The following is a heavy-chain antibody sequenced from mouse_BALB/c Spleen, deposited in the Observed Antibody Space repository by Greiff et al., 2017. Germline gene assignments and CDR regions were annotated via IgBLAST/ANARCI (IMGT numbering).Heavy chain of an antibody. V-gene: IGHV1-39*01. Sequence: QLQQSGPELEQPGASVKISCTASGYSFTGYKMNWVKQSNGKSLEWIGNIDPYYGGTSYNQKFKGKATLTVDKSSSTAYMQLKSLTSEDTAVYYCASVEGYPFAYWGQGTLVTVSA. CDR2: IDPYYGGT. D-gene: IGHD2-3*01. CDR1: GYSFTGYK. CDR3: ASVEGYPFAY. J-gene: IGHJ3*01.